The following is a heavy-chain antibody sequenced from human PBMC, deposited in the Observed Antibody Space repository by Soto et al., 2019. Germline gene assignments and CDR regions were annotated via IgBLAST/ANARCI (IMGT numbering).Heavy chain of an antibody. J-gene: IGHJ5*02. V-gene: IGHV3-30*18. CDR2: ILFDGNKK. Sequence: QVQLVESGGGVVRPGRSLRLSCSASGFIFSDYAMHWVRQAPGKGMEWVAVILFDGNKKYYADSVKGRFTISRDNSKNTLYLQMNSLRAEDTAVYYCAKDGSPPISGSYLSSWGQGSLVTVSS. CDR3: AKDGSPPISGSYLSS. D-gene: IGHD1-26*01. CDR1: GFIFSDYA.